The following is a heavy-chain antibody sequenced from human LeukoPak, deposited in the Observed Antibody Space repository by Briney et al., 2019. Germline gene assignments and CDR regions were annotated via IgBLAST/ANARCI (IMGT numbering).Heavy chain of an antibody. D-gene: IGHD2-15*01. CDR2: IYPADSDI. CDR1: GYFFSHYW. Sequence: GESLKISCRTSGYFFSHYWIGWVRQMPGKGLEWMGIIYPADSDIRYSPSFQGQVTISADKSISTAYLQWSSLKASDTAMYYCARQEYCSGGSCYTWFDPWGQGTLVTVSS. J-gene: IGHJ5*02. CDR3: ARQEYCSGGSCYTWFDP. V-gene: IGHV5-51*01.